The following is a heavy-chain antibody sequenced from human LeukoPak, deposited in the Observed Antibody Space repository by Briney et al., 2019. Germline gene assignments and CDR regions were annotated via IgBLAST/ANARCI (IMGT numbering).Heavy chain of an antibody. CDR3: ARARDPLLEMATISDAFDI. D-gene: IGHD5-24*01. CDR1: GDTFSSYA. CDR2: IIPIFGTA. V-gene: IGHV1-69*01. J-gene: IGHJ3*02. Sequence: GASVKVSYKASGDTFSSYAISWVRQAPGQGLEWMGGIIPIFGTANYAQKFQGRVTITADESTSTAYMELSSLRSEDTAVYYCARARDPLLEMATISDAFDIWGQGTMVTVSS.